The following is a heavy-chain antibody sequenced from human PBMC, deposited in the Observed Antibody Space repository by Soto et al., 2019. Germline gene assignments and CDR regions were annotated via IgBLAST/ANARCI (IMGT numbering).Heavy chain of an antibody. CDR3: ARDLIPYY. Sequence: ASVKVSCKASGYTFTSYGISWVRQAPGQGLEWMGLINANNGNTNYAQKLQGRVTVTTDTSTSTVYMELSNLRSEDTAVYYCARDLIPYYWGQGTLVTVSS. D-gene: IGHD2-8*01. CDR1: GYTFTSYG. J-gene: IGHJ4*02. CDR2: INANNGNT. V-gene: IGHV1-18*01.